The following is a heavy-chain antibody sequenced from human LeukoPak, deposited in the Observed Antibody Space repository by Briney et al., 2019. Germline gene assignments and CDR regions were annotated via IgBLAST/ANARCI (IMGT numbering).Heavy chain of an antibody. D-gene: IGHD4-17*01. J-gene: IGHJ4*02. CDR2: IRKKGYGETT. CDR1: GFTFSSYS. CDR3: SRGLHDYGDSNYYFDQ. Sequence: GGSLRLSCAASGFTFSSYSMNWVRQAPGKGLEWICFIRKKGYGETTDYAASVRGRFTISRDDAKSIAYLQMNSLKTEDTALYYCSRGLHDYGDSNYYFDQWGRGTLVTVSS. V-gene: IGHV3-49*04.